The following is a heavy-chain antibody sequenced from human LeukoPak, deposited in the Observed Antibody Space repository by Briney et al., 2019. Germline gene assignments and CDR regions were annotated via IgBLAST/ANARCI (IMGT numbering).Heavy chain of an antibody. D-gene: IGHD3-22*01. V-gene: IGHV4-4*07. J-gene: IGHJ4*02. CDR1: GGSISSYY. CDR2: FHTSGST. Sequence: MSSETLSLTCTVSGGSISSYYWSWIRQPAGKGLEWIGRFHTSGSTNYNPSLKSRVTMSVDTSKNQFSLKLSSVTAADTAVYSCARDTYYYDSSGYYYFDYWGQGTLVTVSS. CDR3: ARDTYYYDSSGYYYFDY.